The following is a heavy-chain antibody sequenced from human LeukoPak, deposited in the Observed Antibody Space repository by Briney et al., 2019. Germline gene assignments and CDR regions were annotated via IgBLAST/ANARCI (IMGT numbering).Heavy chain of an antibody. J-gene: IGHJ3*02. V-gene: IGHV1-2*02. CDR1: GYTFTGYY. Sequence: ASVKVSCKASGYTFTGYYMHWVRQAPGQGLEWMGWINPNSGGTIYAQKFQGRVTMTRDTSISTAYMELSRLRSDDTAVYYCARDLSMTDAFDIWGQGTMVTVSS. CDR3: ARDLSMTDAFDI. D-gene: IGHD2-8*01. CDR2: INPNSGGT.